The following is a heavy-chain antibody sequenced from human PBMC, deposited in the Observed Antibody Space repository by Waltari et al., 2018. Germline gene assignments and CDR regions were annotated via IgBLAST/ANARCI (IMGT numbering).Heavy chain of an antibody. V-gene: IGHV3-23*01. J-gene: IGHJ4*02. CDR2: ISGSGGRT. Sequence: EVQLLESGGGLVQPGGSLGLACAASGFTFSSYAMSWVRQAPGKGLEWVSAISGSGGRTYYADSVKGRFTISRDNSKNTLYLQMNSLRAEETAVYYWAKSGGSSWYGRWALDYWGQGTLVTVSS. CDR3: AKSGGSSWYGRWALDY. CDR1: GFTFSSYA. D-gene: IGHD6-13*01.